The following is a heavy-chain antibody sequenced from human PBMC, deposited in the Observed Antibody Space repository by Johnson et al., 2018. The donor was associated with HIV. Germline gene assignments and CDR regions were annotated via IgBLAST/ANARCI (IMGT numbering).Heavy chain of an antibody. D-gene: IGHD6-13*01. V-gene: IGHV3-9*01. J-gene: IGHJ3*02. CDR1: GFTFDDYA. Sequence: VESGGGLVQPGGSLRLSCAASGFTFDDYAMHWVRQAPGMGLEWVSGISWNSGSIGYADSVEGRITISRDNAKTSLYLQMNSLRAEDTALYYCAKSLDRIAAAGTRGAFDIWGQGTMVTVSS. CDR3: AKSLDRIAAAGTRGAFDI. CDR2: ISWNSGSI.